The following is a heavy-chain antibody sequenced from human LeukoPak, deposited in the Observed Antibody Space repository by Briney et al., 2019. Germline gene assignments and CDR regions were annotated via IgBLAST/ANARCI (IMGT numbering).Heavy chain of an antibody. CDR2: IIGSGGST. V-gene: IGHV3-23*01. CDR3: TTDPIPPPILVVPAAITVKRYYYYMDV. CDR1: GFTFSSYA. Sequence: GGSLRLSCAASGFTFSSYAMSWVRQAPGKGLEWVSAIIGSGGSTYYADSVKGRFTISRDNSKNTLNLQMNSLKTEDTAVYYCTTDPIPPPILVVPAAITVKRYYYYMDVWGKGTTVTVSS. J-gene: IGHJ6*03. D-gene: IGHD2-2*02.